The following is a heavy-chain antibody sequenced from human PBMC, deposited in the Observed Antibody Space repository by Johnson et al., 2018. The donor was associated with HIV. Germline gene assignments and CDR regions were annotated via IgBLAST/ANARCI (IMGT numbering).Heavy chain of an antibody. D-gene: IGHD2-15*01. J-gene: IGHJ3*02. CDR2: ISWDGGST. Sequence: VQLVESGGVVVQPGGSLRLSCAASGFTFDDYTMHWVRQAPGKGLEWVSLISWDGGSTYYADSVKGRFTISRDNSKNTLYLQMNSLRAEDTAVYYCASILVVAAQEADAFDIWGQGTMVTVYS. CDR3: ASILVVAAQEADAFDI. V-gene: IGHV3-43*01. CDR1: GFTFDDYT.